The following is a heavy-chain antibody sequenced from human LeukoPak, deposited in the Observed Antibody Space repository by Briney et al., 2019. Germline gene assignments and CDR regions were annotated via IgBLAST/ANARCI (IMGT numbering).Heavy chain of an antibody. CDR1: GFTFSSYS. J-gene: IGHJ3*02. D-gene: IGHD3-10*01. CDR2: INHSGST. Sequence: PGGSLRLSCAASGFTFSSYSMNWVRQAPGKGLEWIGEINHSGSTNYNPSLKSRVTISVDTSKNQFSLKLSSVTAADTAVYYCARNYGSGNDAFDIWGQGTMVTVSS. V-gene: IGHV4-34*01. CDR3: ARNYGSGNDAFDI.